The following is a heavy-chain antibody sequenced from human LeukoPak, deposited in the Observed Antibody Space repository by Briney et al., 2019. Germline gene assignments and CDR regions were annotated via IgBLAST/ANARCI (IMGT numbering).Heavy chain of an antibody. V-gene: IGHV1-18*01. D-gene: IGHD3-9*01. J-gene: IGHJ4*02. CDR3: ARDADILTGYYVFYY. Sequence: GASVKVSCKASGYTFTSYGINWVRQAPGQGLEWMGWINAYSGSTNYAQKLQGRVTMTTDTSTSKAYMELRSLRSDAAALYYSARDADILTGYYVFYYWGQGTLVTVA. CDR2: INAYSGST. CDR1: GYTFTSYG.